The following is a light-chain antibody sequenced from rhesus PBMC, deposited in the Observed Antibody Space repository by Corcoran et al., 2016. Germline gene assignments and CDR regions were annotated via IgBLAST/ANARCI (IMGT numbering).Light chain of an antibody. CDR1: QGISSY. Sequence: DIQMTQSPSSLSASVGDRVTITRRASQGISSYLAWYQQKPGKAPKLLIYAASTLQSGVPSRFSGSGSGTDFTLTISSLQPEGFATYYCQQHNSYPFTFGPGTKLDIK. CDR3: QQHNSYPFT. V-gene: IGKV1-25*01. J-gene: IGKJ3*01. CDR2: AAS.